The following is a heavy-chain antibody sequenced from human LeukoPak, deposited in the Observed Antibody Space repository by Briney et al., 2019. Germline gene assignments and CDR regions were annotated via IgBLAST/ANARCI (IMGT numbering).Heavy chain of an antibody. Sequence: GGSLRLSCAASGFTFSSYAMSWVRQFPGKGLEWVSVIYSGGSTYYADSVKGRFTISRDNSKNTLYLQMNSLRAEDTAVYYCAREKGGITMVPGWFDPWGQGTLVTVSS. CDR2: IYSGGST. CDR3: AREKGGITMVPGWFDP. J-gene: IGHJ5*02. D-gene: IGHD3-10*01. CDR1: GFTFSSYA. V-gene: IGHV3-53*01.